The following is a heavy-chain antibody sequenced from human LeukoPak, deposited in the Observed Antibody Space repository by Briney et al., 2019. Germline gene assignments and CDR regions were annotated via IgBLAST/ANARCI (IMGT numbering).Heavy chain of an antibody. CDR3: ARDDHYDYVWGSYRLGYGMDV. D-gene: IGHD3-16*02. J-gene: IGHJ6*02. Sequence: PGGSLRLSCAASGFTFHIYAMNWVRQAPGKGLEWVAVIWYDGSNKYYADSVKGRFTISRDNSKNTLYLQMNSLRAEDTAVYYCARDDHYDYVWGSYRLGYGMDVWGQGTTVTVSS. V-gene: IGHV3-33*08. CDR1: GFTFHIYA. CDR2: IWYDGSNK.